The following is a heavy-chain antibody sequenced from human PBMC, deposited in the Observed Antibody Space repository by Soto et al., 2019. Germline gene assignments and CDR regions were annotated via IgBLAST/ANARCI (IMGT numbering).Heavy chain of an antibody. J-gene: IGHJ5*02. CDR1: GFSLSTSGVG. V-gene: IGHV2-5*02. CDR2: IYWDDDK. Sequence: QITLKESGPTLVKPTQTLTLTCTFSGFSLSTSGVGVGWIRQPPGKALEWLALIYWDDDKRYSPSLKSRLTITKDTSKIQVVLTMTNMDPVDTATYYCAHRRARWYPRDWFDHWGQGTLVTVSA. CDR3: AHRRARWYPRDWFDH. D-gene: IGHD2-15*01.